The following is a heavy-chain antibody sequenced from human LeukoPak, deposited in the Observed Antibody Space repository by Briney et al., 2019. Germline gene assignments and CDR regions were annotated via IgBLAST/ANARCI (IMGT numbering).Heavy chain of an antibody. V-gene: IGHV3-15*01. CDR2: IKSKTDGGTT. J-gene: IGHJ4*02. Sequence: GGSLRLSCAASGFTFSSYAMSWVRQAPGKGLEWVGRIKSKTDGGTTDYAAPVKGRFTISRDDSKNTLYLQMNSLKTEDTAVYYCTTVLRYAPFDYWGQGTLVTVSS. CDR3: TTVLRYAPFDY. D-gene: IGHD3-9*01. CDR1: GFTFSSYA.